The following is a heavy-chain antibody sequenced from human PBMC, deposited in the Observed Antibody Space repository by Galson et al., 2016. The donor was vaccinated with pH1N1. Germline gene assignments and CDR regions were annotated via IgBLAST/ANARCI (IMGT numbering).Heavy chain of an antibody. V-gene: IGHV4-38-2*01. D-gene: IGHD3/OR15-3a*01. CDR2: FYDSGSTT. Sequence: ETLSLTCAVSGDSITSGYYWGWIRQAPGRGLEWIGSFYDSGSTTYYKSSLKSRLTISQDASKNQLSLNLSSVTAADTAVYYCARPFIYYNFLTGYYWSAVDIWGQGTMVTVSS. CDR3: ARPFIYYNFLTGYYWSAVDI. CDR1: GDSITSGYY. J-gene: IGHJ3*02.